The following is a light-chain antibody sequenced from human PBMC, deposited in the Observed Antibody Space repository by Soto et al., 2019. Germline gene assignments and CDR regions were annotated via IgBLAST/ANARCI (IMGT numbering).Light chain of an antibody. Sequence: QSVLTQPPSVSGAPGQKVTISCTGSSSNIGAGYDVHWYQQLPGTAPKLLIYGNSNRPSGVPDRFSSSKSGTSASLAITGLQAEDEADYYCQSYDSSLSALYVFGTGTKVTVL. CDR2: GNS. J-gene: IGLJ1*01. V-gene: IGLV1-40*01. CDR1: SSNIGAGYD. CDR3: QSYDSSLSALYV.